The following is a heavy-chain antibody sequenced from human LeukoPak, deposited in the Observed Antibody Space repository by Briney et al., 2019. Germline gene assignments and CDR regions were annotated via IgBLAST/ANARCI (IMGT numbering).Heavy chain of an antibody. V-gene: IGHV1-2*02. D-gene: IGHD5-18*01. Sequence: ASVKVSCKASGYTFTGYYMHWVRQAPGQGLEWMGWINPNSGGTNYAQKFQGRVTMTRDTSISTAYMELSRLRSDDTAVYYCARGGYSYGYDTGYFDYWGQGTLVTVSS. J-gene: IGHJ4*02. CDR2: INPNSGGT. CDR3: ARGGYSYGYDTGYFDY. CDR1: GYTFTGYY.